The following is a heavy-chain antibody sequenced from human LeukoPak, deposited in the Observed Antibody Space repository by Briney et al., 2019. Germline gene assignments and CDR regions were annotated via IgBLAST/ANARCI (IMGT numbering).Heavy chain of an antibody. CDR1: GFTFSSYW. CDR2: IKQDGSEK. D-gene: IGHD6-19*01. CDR3: ARVARYSSGWYQSDYYYMDV. V-gene: IGHV3-7*01. Sequence: GGSLRLSCAASGFTFSSYWMSWVRQAPGKGLEWVANIKQDGSEKYYVDSVKGRFTISRDNAKNSLYLQMNSLRAEDTAVYYCARVARYSSGWYQSDYYYMDVWGKGTTVTVSS. J-gene: IGHJ6*03.